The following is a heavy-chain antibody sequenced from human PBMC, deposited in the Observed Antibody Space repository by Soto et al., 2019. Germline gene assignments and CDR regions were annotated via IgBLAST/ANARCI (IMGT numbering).Heavy chain of an antibody. CDR3: ARDQISSRKVFDY. J-gene: IGHJ4*02. CDR2: IYYSGST. Sequence: TLSLTCTVSGGSISGYYWNWIRQPPGKGLEWIGYIYYSGSTYYNPSLKSRVTISVDTSKNQFSLKLSSVTAADTAVYYCARDQISSRKVFDYWGQGTLVTVSS. V-gene: IGHV4-30-4*08. CDR1: GGSISGYY. D-gene: IGHD6-6*01.